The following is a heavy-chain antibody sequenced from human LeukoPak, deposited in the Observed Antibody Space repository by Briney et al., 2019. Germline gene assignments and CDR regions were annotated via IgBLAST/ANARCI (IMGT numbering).Heavy chain of an antibody. V-gene: IGHV3-30*02. CDR2: IRYVGINK. CDR1: GFTFSTYG. J-gene: IGHJ6*04. D-gene: IGHD3-10*02. CDR3: AELGITMIGGV. Sequence: GGSLRLSCAASGFTFSTYGMHWVRQAPGLGLEWVSFIRYVGINKYYADSVKGRFTISRDNSKNTLYLQMNSLRPEDTALYYCAELGITMIGGVWGKGTTVTISS.